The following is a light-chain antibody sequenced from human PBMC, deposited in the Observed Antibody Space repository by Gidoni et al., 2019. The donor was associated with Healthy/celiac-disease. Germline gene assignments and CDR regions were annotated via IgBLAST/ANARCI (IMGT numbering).Light chain of an antibody. V-gene: IGKV1-39*01. CDR3: QQSYSTWT. CDR1: QNVRDY. J-gene: IGKJ1*01. CDR2: AAS. Sequence: DIQMTQSPSSLSASVGDRVTITCRASQNVRDYLNWYQQRPGKAPKVLIYAASRLQSGVPSRFSGSGSGTDFTLTITSLQPEDFATYYCQQSYSTWTFGQGTKVEIK.